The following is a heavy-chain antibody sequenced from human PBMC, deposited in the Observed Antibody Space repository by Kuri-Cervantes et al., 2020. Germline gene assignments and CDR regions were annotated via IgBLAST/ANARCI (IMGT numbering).Heavy chain of an antibody. J-gene: IGHJ6*02. D-gene: IGHD3-10*01. CDR1: GYTFTSYA. Sequence: ASVKVSCKASGYTFTSYAMHWVRQAPGQRLEWMGWINAGNGNTKYSQKFQGRVTITRDTSASTAYMELSSLRSEDTAVHYCARDRYYYTTPDYYGMDVWGQGTTVTVSS. CDR3: ARDRYYYTTPDYYGMDV. V-gene: IGHV1-3*01. CDR2: INAGNGNT.